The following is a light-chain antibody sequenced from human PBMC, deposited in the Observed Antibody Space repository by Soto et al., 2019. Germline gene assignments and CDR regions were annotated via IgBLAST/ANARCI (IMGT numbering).Light chain of an antibody. CDR2: AAS. J-gene: IGKJ4*01. CDR1: QGISNY. Sequence: DIQMTQSPSSLSASVGDRVTITCRASQGISNYLAWYQHIPGKVPKLLISAASTLQSVVPSRFSGSGSGTDFTLTISSLQPEDVATYYCQKYTNVPAFGGGTKVEIK. CDR3: QKYTNVPA. V-gene: IGKV1-27*01.